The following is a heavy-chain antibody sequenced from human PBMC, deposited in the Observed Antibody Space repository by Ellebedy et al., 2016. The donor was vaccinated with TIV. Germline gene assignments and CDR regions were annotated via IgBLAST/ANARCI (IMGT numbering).Heavy chain of an antibody. CDR2: ISSTSSFI. CDR3: AREGLWFGDLDY. Sequence: PGGSLRLSCAASGFTFSSYSMNWVRQAPGKGLEWVSSISSTSSFIYYADSVKGRFTISRDNAKNSLYLQMNSLRAEDTAVYNCAREGLWFGDLDYWGQGTLVTVSS. D-gene: IGHD3-10*01. V-gene: IGHV3-21*01. CDR1: GFTFSSYS. J-gene: IGHJ4*02.